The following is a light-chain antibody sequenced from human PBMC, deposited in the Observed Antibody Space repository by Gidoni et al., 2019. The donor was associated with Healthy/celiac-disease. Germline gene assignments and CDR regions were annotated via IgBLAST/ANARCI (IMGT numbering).Light chain of an antibody. J-gene: IGLJ1*01. CDR3: QSADSSGTYRRV. Sequence: SYELTQPPSVSVSPGQTARITCSGDALPTQYAYWYQQKPGQAPVLVIYKDSERPSGIPERFSGSSSGTTVTLTISGVQAEDEADYYCQSADSSGTYRRVFGTGTKVTVL. CDR2: KDS. V-gene: IGLV3-25*03. CDR1: ALPTQY.